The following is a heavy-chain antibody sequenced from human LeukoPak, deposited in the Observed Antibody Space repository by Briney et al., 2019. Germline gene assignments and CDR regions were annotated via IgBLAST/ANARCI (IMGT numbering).Heavy chain of an antibody. CDR3: AKDYSGSHHFDC. J-gene: IGHJ4*02. D-gene: IGHD1-26*01. Sequence: GGSLRLSCAAPGFTFSSYAMSWVRQAPGKGLEWVSAISGSGGSTYYADSVKGRFTISRDNSKNTLYLQMNSLRAEDTAVYYCAKDYSGSHHFDCWGQGTLVTVSS. CDR1: GFTFSSYA. V-gene: IGHV3-23*01. CDR2: ISGSGGST.